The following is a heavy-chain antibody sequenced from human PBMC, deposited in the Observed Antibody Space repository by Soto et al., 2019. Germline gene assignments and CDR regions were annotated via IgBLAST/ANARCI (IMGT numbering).Heavy chain of an antibody. CDR1: GGSISSGEYY. Sequence: SETLSLTCTVSGGSISSGEYYWSWIRQPPGKGLEWIGYIYYSGSTYYNPSLKSRVTISVDTSKNQFSLKLSSDDTAVHYCAKSGSFFRPSLGYFDYWGQGTLVTVSS. J-gene: IGHJ4*02. V-gene: IGHV4-30-4*02. CDR3: AKSGSFFRPSLGYFDY. D-gene: IGHD1-26*01. CDR2: IYYSGST.